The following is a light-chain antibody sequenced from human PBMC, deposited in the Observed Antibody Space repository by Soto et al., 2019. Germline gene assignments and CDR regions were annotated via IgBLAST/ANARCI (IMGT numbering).Light chain of an antibody. CDR2: GVS. J-gene: IGKJ5*01. Sequence: EIVLTQSPGTLSLPPGERATLSCRASQSVSSTYLAWYQQKPGQAPRLLIYGVSSRATGIPDSFSGSGSGTDFTLTISRLEPEDFAVYYCQQYGSSPPITFGQGTRLEIK. V-gene: IGKV3-20*01. CDR3: QQYGSSPPIT. CDR1: QSVSSTY.